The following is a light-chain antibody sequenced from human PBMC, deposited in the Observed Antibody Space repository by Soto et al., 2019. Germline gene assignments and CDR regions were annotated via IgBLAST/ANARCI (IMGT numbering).Light chain of an antibody. CDR2: GAS. CDR1: QSVSSSY. CDR3: QPYGSSPLT. J-gene: IGKJ4*01. V-gene: IGKV3-20*01. Sequence: EIVLTQSPGTQSLSPGERATLSCRASQSVSSSYLAWYQQKPGQAPRLLIYGASSRATGIPDRFSGSGSGTDFSLTISRLEPEDFAVYYCQPYGSSPLTFGGGTKVEIK.